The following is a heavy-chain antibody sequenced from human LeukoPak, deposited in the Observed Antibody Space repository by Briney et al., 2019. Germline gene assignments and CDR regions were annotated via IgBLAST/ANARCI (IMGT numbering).Heavy chain of an antibody. CDR3: AKYDSSGYYYDGYFDY. V-gene: IGHV3-30*18. D-gene: IGHD3-22*01. J-gene: IGHJ4*02. Sequence: PGGSLRLSCAASGFTFSSSGMHWVRQAPGKGLEWVAVISYDGSNKYYADSVKGRFTISRDNSKNTLYLQMNSLRAEDTAVYYCAKYDSSGYYYDGYFDYWGQGTLVTVSS. CDR1: GFTFSSSG. CDR2: ISYDGSNK.